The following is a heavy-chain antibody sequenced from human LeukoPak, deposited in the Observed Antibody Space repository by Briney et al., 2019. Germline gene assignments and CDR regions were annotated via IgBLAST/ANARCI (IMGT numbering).Heavy chain of an antibody. CDR3: ATLSPYYYDSLNEGNEYFQH. Sequence: ASVKVSCKASGDTFSFINYSITWVRQAPGKGLEWMGGFDPEDGETIYAQKFQGRVTMTEDTSTDTAYMELSSLRSEDTAVYYCATLSPYYYDSLNEGNEYFQHWGQGTLVTVSS. CDR2: FDPEDGET. J-gene: IGHJ1*01. V-gene: IGHV1-24*01. D-gene: IGHD3-22*01. CDR1: GDTFSFINYS.